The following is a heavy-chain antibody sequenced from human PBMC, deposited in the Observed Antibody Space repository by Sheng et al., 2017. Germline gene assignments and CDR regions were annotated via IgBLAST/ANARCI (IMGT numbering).Heavy chain of an antibody. CDR2: VNHSGST. V-gene: IGHV4-34*01. Sequence: QVQLQQWGAGLLKPSETLSLTCAVYGGSFSGYYWSWIRQPPREGAWSGLGKVNHSGSTNYNPSLKSRVTISVDTSKNQFSLKLSSVTAADTAVYYCARRSEQYYFDYWGQERWSPSPQ. D-gene: IGHD4-4*01. J-gene: IGHJ4*01. CDR3: ARRSEQYYFDY. CDR1: GGSFSGYY.